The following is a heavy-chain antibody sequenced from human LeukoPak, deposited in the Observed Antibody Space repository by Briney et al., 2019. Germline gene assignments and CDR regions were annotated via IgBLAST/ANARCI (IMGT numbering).Heavy chain of an antibody. Sequence: GGSLRLSCAASGFTFSSYWMSWVRQAPGKGLEWVANIKQDGNENYFVDSVKGRFTISRDNAKNSLYLQMNSLRAEDTAVYYCARVFPLTGGGFDYWGQGTLVTVSS. J-gene: IGHJ4*02. D-gene: IGHD7-27*01. CDR2: IKQDGNEN. CDR1: GFTFSSYW. V-gene: IGHV3-7*04. CDR3: ARVFPLTGGGFDY.